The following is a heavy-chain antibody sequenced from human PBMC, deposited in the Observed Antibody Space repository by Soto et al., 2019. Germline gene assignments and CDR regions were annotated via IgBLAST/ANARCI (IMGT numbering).Heavy chain of an antibody. J-gene: IGHJ6*02. D-gene: IGHD1-7*01. Sequence: ASVKVSCKASGYTFTGYYMHWVRQAPGQGLEWMGWINPNSGGTNYAQKFQGWVTMTRDTSISTAYMELSRLRSDDTAVYYCARDRGYNWNYADYYYYGIDVCGQGTTVTVSS. CDR1: GYTFTGYY. V-gene: IGHV1-2*04. CDR3: ARDRGYNWNYADYYYYGIDV. CDR2: INPNSGGT.